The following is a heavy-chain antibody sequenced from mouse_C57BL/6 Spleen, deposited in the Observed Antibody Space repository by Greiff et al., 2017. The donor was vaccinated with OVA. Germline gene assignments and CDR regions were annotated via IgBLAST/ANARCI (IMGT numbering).Heavy chain of an antibody. D-gene: IGHD4-1*02. CDR3: ANNWERAWFAY. J-gene: IGHJ3*01. V-gene: IGHV1-64*01. CDR2: INPNSGST. Sequence: VQLQQSGAELVKPGASVKLSCKASGYTFTSYWMHWVKQRPGQGLEWIGMINPNSGSTNYNEKFKGKATLTADKSSSTAYMQLSSLTSEDSAVYYDANNWERAWFAYWGQGTLVTVSA. CDR1: GYTFTSYW.